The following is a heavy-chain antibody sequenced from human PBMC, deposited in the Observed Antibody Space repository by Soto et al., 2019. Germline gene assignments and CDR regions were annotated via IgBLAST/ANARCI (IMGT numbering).Heavy chain of an antibody. D-gene: IGHD2-15*01. CDR3: ARANFLYCSGGSCYGMDV. CDR1: GYTFTSYD. CDR2: MNPNSGNT. V-gene: IGHV1-8*01. Sequence: ASVKVSCKASGYTFTSYDINWVRQATGQGLEWMGWMNPNSGNTGFAQKFQGRVTMTRNTSISTAYMELSSLRSEDTAVYYCARANFLYCSGGSCYGMDVWGQGTTVTVSS. J-gene: IGHJ6*02.